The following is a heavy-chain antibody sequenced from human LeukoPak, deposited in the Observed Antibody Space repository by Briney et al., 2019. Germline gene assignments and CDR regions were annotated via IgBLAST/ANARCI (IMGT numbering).Heavy chain of an antibody. Sequence: PGGSLRLSCAVSGFTVRSYFMSWVRQAPGKGLEWVANIKQDGSEKYYVDSVKGRFTISRDDAKNSLYLQMNSLRAEDTAVYYCARASYFDYWGQGTLVTVSS. CDR2: IKQDGSEK. CDR3: ARASYFDY. J-gene: IGHJ4*02. CDR1: GFTVRSYF. V-gene: IGHV3-7*05.